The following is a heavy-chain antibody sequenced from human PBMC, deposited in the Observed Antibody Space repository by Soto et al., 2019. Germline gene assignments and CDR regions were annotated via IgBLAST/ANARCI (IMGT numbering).Heavy chain of an antibody. Sequence: PSETLSLTCTVSAASFSKYYWSWIRQPPGKGLEWIGYIYFNGNTNYNPSLKRRVTISIDTSKKQISLNLTSVTDADTAMYYCARGGMYDSSGYYWAYWGQGTLVTLSS. CDR3: ARGGMYDSSGYYWAY. V-gene: IGHV4-59*01. D-gene: IGHD3-22*01. CDR1: AASFSKYY. CDR2: IYFNGNT. J-gene: IGHJ4*02.